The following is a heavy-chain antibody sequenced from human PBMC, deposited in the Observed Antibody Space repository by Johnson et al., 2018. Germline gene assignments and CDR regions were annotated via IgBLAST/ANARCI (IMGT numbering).Heavy chain of an antibody. CDR2: MSYDGSDK. V-gene: IGHV3-30*18. Sequence: QVQLVQSGGGVVQPGTSLRLSCETSGFTFRTYAMHWIRQAPGKGLEWVAGMSYDGSDKYYADSVKGRLTISRDNSKNTLYLQINSLRPEETGLYHCAKYTYGSGVNGMAVWGLGTRDSVSS. J-gene: IGHJ6*02. CDR1: GFTFRTYA. CDR3: AKYTYGSGVNGMAV. D-gene: IGHD3-10*01.